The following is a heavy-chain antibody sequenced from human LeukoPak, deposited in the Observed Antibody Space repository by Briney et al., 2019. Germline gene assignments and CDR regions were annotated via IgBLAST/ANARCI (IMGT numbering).Heavy chain of an antibody. Sequence: PGGSLRLSCAASGFTFSSYAMHWVRQAPGKGLEWVAVISYDGSNKYYADSAKGRFTISRDNSKNTLYLQMNSLRAEGTAVYYCARDFVVATSHYYYGMDVWGQGTTVTVSS. CDR2: ISYDGSNK. CDR3: ARDFVVATSHYYYGMDV. CDR1: GFTFSSYA. J-gene: IGHJ6*02. V-gene: IGHV3-30-3*01. D-gene: IGHD2-21*01.